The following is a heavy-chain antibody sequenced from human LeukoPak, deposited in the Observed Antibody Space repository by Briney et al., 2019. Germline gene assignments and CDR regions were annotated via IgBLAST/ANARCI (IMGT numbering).Heavy chain of an antibody. Sequence: GGSLRLSCAASGFTFSSYSMNWVRQAPGKGLEWVSSISNSSSYIYYADSVKGRFTISRDNTKNTLYLQMNSLRAEDTAVYYCAKDQEAYCGGDCCFDYWGQGTLVTVSS. CDR2: ISNSSSYI. V-gene: IGHV3-21*04. CDR3: AKDQEAYCGGDCCFDY. CDR1: GFTFSSYS. J-gene: IGHJ4*02. D-gene: IGHD2-21*02.